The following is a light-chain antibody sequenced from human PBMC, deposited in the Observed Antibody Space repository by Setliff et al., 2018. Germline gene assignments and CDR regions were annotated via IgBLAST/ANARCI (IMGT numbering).Light chain of an antibody. CDR3: QSYDSSLSGWV. CDR2: GNS. CDR1: SSNIGAGYD. J-gene: IGLJ3*02. Sequence: QSALTQPPSVSGAPGQRVTISCTGSSSNIGAGYDVHWYQQLPGTAPKLLIYGNSNRPSGVPDRFSGSKSGTSASLAITGLQAEDEADYYCQSYDSSLSGWVLGGGTKVTV. V-gene: IGLV1-40*01.